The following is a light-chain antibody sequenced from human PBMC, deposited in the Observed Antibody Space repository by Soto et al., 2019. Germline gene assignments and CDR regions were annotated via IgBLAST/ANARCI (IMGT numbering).Light chain of an antibody. CDR1: QDISNH. V-gene: IGKV1-33*01. J-gene: IGKJ4*01. CDR2: DAS. CDR3: PQHDKLPLT. Sequence: DIKRSEYRPSVSASISGRLTIHYKASQDISNHLNWYQQKPGKAPKLLMYDASNLETGVPSRFSGSRPGTDVTCTISSLQPEDIATYYRPQHDKLPLTFGGGTKVDIK.